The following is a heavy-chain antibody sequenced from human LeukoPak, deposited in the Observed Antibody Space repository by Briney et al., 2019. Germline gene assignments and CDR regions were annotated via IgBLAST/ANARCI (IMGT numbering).Heavy chain of an antibody. CDR3: ARAGDDFWSGYPDAFDI. CDR1: GGSISSYY. Sequence: TSETLSLTCTVSGGSISSYYWSWIRQPPGKGLEWIGYIYYSGSTNYNPSLKSRVTISVDTSKNQFSLKLSSVTAADTAVYYCARAGDDFWSGYPDAFDIWGQGTMATVSS. D-gene: IGHD3-3*01. CDR2: IYYSGST. J-gene: IGHJ3*02. V-gene: IGHV4-59*01.